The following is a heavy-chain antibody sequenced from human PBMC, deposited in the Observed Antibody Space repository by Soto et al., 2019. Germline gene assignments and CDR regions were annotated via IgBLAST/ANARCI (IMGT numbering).Heavy chain of an antibody. CDR2: MNPNSGNT. V-gene: IGHV1-8*01. J-gene: IGHJ3*02. CDR1: GYTFTSYD. CDR3: GTGATNPFDS. D-gene: IGHD1-26*01. Sequence: VASVKVFGKTSGYTFTSYDINWVRQATGQGLGWRGWMNPNSGNTGYAQKFQGRVTMTRNTSISTAYMELSSLRSEDTAVYYCGTGATNPFDSWGRGTMVT.